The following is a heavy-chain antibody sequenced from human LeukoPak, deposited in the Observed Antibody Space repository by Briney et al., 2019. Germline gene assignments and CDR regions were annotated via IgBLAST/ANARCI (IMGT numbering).Heavy chain of an antibody. CDR3: ARNIGWLQITGAFDI. CDR1: GGSFSSSNW. V-gene: IGHV4-4*02. J-gene: IGHJ3*02. CDR2: IYHSGAT. Sequence: SSGTLSLTCAVSGGSFSSSNWWSWVRQPPGKGLEWIGEIYHSGATKYNPSLKSRVTISLDESKNQFSLKLTSVTAADTAVYYCARNIGWLQITGAFDIWGQGTMLTVSS. D-gene: IGHD3-9*01.